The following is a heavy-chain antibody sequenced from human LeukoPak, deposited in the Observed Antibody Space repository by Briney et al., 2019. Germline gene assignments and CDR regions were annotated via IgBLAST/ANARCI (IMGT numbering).Heavy chain of an antibody. D-gene: IGHD1/OR15-1a*01. V-gene: IGHV4-38-2*02. CDR3: ARGTGFDP. Sequence: SETLSLTCTVSNYSISSGYYWGWIRQPPGKGLEWIGDVYHSGTTNYNPSLKSRVAISVDTSKNQFSPRLSSVTAADTAVYYCARGTGFDPWGQGTLVTVSS. CDR1: NYSISSGYY. J-gene: IGHJ5*02. CDR2: VYHSGTT.